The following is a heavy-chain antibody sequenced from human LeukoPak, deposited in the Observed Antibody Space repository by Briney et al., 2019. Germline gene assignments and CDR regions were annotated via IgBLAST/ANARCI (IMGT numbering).Heavy chain of an antibody. CDR2: IYTSGST. CDR1: GGSISSGSYY. D-gene: IGHD3-22*01. Sequence: PSETLSLTCTVSGGSISSGSYYWSWIRQPAGKGLEWIGRIYTSGSTNYNPSLKSRVTISVDTSKNQFSLKLSSVTAADTAVYYCARAYDSSGYYLYYFDYWGQGTLVTVSS. J-gene: IGHJ4*02. V-gene: IGHV4-61*02. CDR3: ARAYDSSGYYLYYFDY.